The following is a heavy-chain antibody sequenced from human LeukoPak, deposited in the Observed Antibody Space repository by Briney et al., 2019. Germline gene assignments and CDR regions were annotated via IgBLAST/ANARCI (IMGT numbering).Heavy chain of an antibody. V-gene: IGHV3-30-3*01. CDR2: ISYDGSNQ. CDR1: GFILSNYD. Sequence: GGSLRLSCAASGFILSNYDMHWVRQAPGKGMEWVAVISYDGSNQYSADSVKGRFTTSRDNAKNTLFLQMYIPRAEDTAVYYCFFPGVTGKVYWGQGTLVSVSS. CDR3: FFPGVTGKVY. J-gene: IGHJ4*02. D-gene: IGHD1-20*01.